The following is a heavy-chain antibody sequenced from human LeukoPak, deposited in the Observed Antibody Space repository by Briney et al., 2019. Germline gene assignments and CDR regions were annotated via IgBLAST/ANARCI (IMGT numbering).Heavy chain of an antibody. D-gene: IGHD6-19*01. CDR3: AREAVADAFDI. J-gene: IGHJ3*02. V-gene: IGHV3-21*01. CDR2: ISSSWSYI. CDR1: GSTFPTYN. Sequence: GGSLRLSCLPSGSTFPTYNTHWARHAPGKGLEWVASISSSWSYIFYADSVKGRFTVSRDNAKNSLYLQMNSLRAEDTAVYYCAREAVADAFDIWGQGTMVTVSS.